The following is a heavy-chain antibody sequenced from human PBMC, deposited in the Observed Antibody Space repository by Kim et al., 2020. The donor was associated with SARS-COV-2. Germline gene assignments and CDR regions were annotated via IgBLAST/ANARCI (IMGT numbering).Heavy chain of an antibody. D-gene: IGHD6-13*01. Sequence: SETLSLTCTVSGGSISGSTSYWGWIRQPPGKGLEWIGNIFYSGSTYYNPSLRSRVTISVHTSTTQFSLKLNSVTAADTAVYYCARHVIAEHFDYWGHGTLVTVSS. CDR2: IFYSGST. CDR3: ARHVIAEHFDY. CDR1: GGSISGSTSY. V-gene: IGHV4-39*01. J-gene: IGHJ4*01.